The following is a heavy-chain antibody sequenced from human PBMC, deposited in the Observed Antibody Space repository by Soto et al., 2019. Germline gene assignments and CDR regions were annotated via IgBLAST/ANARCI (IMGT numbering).Heavy chain of an antibody. V-gene: IGHV1-8*01. Sequence: GSVKVSCKASGYTFTSYDINWVRQATGQGLEWMGWMNPNSGNTGYAQKFQGRVTMTRNTSISTAYMELSSLRSEDTAVYYCASPARNYDFWSGYSFDIWGQGTMVTVSS. CDR2: MNPNSGNT. CDR3: ASPARNYDFWSGYSFDI. CDR1: GYTFTSYD. D-gene: IGHD3-3*01. J-gene: IGHJ3*02.